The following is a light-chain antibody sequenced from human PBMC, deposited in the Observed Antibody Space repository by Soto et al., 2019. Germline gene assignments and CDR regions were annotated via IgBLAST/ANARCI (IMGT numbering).Light chain of an antibody. V-gene: IGLV2-8*01. CDR1: SSDVGYYDY. CDR3: QSYDRSLSVV. Sequence: QSALTQPPSASGFPGQSVTISCTGTSSDVGYYDYVSWYQQHPGKAPKLVIYEVTKRPSGVPDRVSASKSGNTASLTVSGLRAEDEADYYCQSYDRSLSVVFGGGTKVTVL. CDR2: EVT. J-gene: IGLJ2*01.